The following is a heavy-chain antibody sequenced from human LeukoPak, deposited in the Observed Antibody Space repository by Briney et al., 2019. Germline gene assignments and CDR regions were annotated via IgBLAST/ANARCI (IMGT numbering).Heavy chain of an antibody. CDR3: ARAPAAAGPGY. J-gene: IGHJ4*02. V-gene: IGHV3-21*01. Sequence: GGSLRLSCAASRFTFSSYSMNWVRQAPGKGLEWVSSISSSSSYIYYADSVKGRFTISRDNAKNSLYLQMNSLRAEDTAVYYCARAPAAAGPGYWGQGTLVTVSS. CDR1: RFTFSSYS. CDR2: ISSSSSYI. D-gene: IGHD6-13*01.